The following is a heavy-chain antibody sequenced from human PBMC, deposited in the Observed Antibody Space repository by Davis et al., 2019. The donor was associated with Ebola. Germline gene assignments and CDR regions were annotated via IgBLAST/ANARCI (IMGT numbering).Heavy chain of an antibody. Sequence: ASVKVSCKASGYTFTSYGISWVRQAPGQGLEWMGWISAYNGNTNYAQKLQGRVTMTTDTSTSTAYMELRSLRSDDTAVYYCARALLYCSSTSCPPGFWGQGTLVTVSS. J-gene: IGHJ4*02. CDR2: ISAYNGNT. V-gene: IGHV1-18*01. D-gene: IGHD2-2*01. CDR3: ARALLYCSSTSCPPGF. CDR1: GYTFTSYG.